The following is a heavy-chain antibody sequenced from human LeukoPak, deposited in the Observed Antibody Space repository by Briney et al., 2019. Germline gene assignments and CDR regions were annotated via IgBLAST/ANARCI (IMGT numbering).Heavy chain of an antibody. CDR2: IYYSGST. CDR1: GVSISSGDYY. Sequence: SETLSLTGTVSGVSISSGDYYWSWIRQPPGKGLEWIGYIYYSGSTYYNPSLKSRVTISVDTSKNQFSLKLSSVTAADTAVYYCARGLRSSDSYYFDYWGQGTLVTVSS. D-gene: IGHD6-25*01. J-gene: IGHJ4*02. V-gene: IGHV4-30-4*08. CDR3: ARGLRSSDSYYFDY.